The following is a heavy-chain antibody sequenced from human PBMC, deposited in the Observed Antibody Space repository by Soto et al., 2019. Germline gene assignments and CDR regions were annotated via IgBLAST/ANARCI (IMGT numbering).Heavy chain of an antibody. Sequence: SETLSLTCTVSGGSISSYYWSWIRQPPGKGLEWIGYIYYSGSTNYNPSLKSRVTISVDTSKNQFSLKLSSVTAADTAVYYCARGWAYCGGDCYSLYNWFDPWGQGTLVTVSS. CDR1: GGSISSYY. D-gene: IGHD2-21*02. V-gene: IGHV4-59*01. CDR2: IYYSGST. J-gene: IGHJ5*02. CDR3: ARGWAYCGGDCYSLYNWFDP.